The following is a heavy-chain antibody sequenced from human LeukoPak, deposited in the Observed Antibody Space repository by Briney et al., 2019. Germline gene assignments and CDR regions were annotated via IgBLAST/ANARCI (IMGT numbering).Heavy chain of an antibody. CDR3: ARGNYDFWSGYLGDWFDP. Sequence: PSETLSLTCTVSGGSISSGSYYWSWIRQPARKGLEWIGRIYTSGSTNYNPSLKSRVTISVDTSKNQFSLKLSSVTAADTAVYYCARGNYDFWSGYLGDWFDPWGQGTLVTVSS. J-gene: IGHJ5*02. CDR2: IYTSGST. V-gene: IGHV4-61*02. D-gene: IGHD3-3*01. CDR1: GGSISSGSYY.